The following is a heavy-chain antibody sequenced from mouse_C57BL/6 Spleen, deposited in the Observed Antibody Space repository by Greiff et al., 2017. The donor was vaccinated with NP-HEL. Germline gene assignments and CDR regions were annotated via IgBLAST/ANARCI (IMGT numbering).Heavy chain of an antibody. V-gene: IGHV1-64*01. CDR1: GYTFTSYW. D-gene: IGHD1-1*01. Sequence: VQLQQPGAELVKPGASVKLSCKASGYTFTSYWMHWVKQRPGQGLEWIGMIPPNSGSTNYNEKFKSKATLTVDKSSSTAYMQLSSLTSEDSAVYYCARSRGDYGSSSYAMDYWGQGTSVTVSS. CDR2: IPPNSGST. CDR3: ARSRGDYGSSSYAMDY. J-gene: IGHJ4*01.